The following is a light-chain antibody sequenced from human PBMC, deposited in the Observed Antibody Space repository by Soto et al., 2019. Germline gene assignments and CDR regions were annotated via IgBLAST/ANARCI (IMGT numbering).Light chain of an antibody. V-gene: IGKV1-8*01. CDR2: AAS. CDR1: QGISSY. Sequence: AIRMTQSPSSFSASTGDRVTITCRASQGISSYLAWYQQKPGKAPKLLIYAASTLQSGVPKRFSRNGSGTDFTLTIHCLQSEDFATYYCQQYYSYPPTFGQGTKVEIK. J-gene: IGKJ1*01. CDR3: QQYYSYPPT.